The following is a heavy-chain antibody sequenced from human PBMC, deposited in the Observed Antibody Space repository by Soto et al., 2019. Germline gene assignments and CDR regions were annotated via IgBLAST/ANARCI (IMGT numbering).Heavy chain of an antibody. D-gene: IGHD2-2*01. V-gene: IGHV1-69*02. CDR1: GGTFSSYT. J-gene: IGHJ6*02. CDR3: ARLGYCSSTSCYWPYESYYYGMDV. Sequence: QVQLVQSGAEVKKPGSSVKVSCKASGGTFSSYTISWVRQAPGQGLEWMGRIIPILGIANYAQKFQGRVTIPVDKSTSTAYMELSSLRSEDTAVYYCARLGYCSSTSCYWPYESYYYGMDVWGRGTTVTVSS. CDR2: IIPILGIA.